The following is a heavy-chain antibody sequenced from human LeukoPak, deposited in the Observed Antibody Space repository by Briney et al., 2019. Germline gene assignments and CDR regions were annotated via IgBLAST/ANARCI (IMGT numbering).Heavy chain of an antibody. J-gene: IGHJ4*02. D-gene: IGHD1-26*01. CDR1: GFTFSTYS. CDR2: ISTRGYI. Sequence: GGSLRLSCAASGFTFSTYSMNWVRQAPGKGLEWVSSISTRGYIYYADSVKGRFTISRDNTKNSLYLQMNSLRAEDTGVYYCARGDTQSKYRQFDSWGQGSLVIVSS. CDR3: ARGDTQSKYRQFDS. V-gene: IGHV3-21*01.